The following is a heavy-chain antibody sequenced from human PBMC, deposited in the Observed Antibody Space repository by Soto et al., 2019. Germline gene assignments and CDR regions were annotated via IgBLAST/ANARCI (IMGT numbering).Heavy chain of an antibody. J-gene: IGHJ6*02. V-gene: IGHV3-33*01. CDR1: GFTFSSYG. D-gene: IGHD3-10*01. Sequence: QPGGSLRLSCAASGFTFSSYGMHWVRQAPGKGLEWVAVIWYDGSNKYYADSVKGRFTISRDNSKNTLYLQMNSLRAEDTAVYYCARSLWFGELGSYGMDVWGQGTTVTVSS. CDR2: IWYDGSNK. CDR3: ARSLWFGELGSYGMDV.